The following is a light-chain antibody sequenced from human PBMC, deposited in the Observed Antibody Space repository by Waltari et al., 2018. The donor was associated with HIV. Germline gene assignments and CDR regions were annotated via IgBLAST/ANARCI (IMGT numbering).Light chain of an antibody. CDR3: ATWDDSLYCPV. V-gene: IGLV1-47*01. CDR1: SANIERYS. Sequence: QSVLTQPPSASGTPGQRVTISCSGSSANIERYSIHWYQQLPGMAPKLLIYKTNRRPSGVPDRFSGSKSGTSASLAISGLRSEDEADYYCATWDDSLYCPVFGGGTKLTVL. CDR2: KTN. J-gene: IGLJ2*01.